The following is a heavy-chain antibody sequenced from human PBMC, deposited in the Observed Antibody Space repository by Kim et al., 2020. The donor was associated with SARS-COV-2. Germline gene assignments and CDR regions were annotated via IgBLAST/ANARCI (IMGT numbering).Heavy chain of an antibody. V-gene: IGHV2-70*11. J-gene: IGHJ6*03. CDR3: ARTRITIFGVVIHPPSYYYMDV. CDR1: GFSLSTSGMC. CDR2: IDWDDDK. D-gene: IGHD3-3*01. Sequence: SGPTLVNPTQTLTLTCTFSGFSLSTSGMCVSWIRQPPGKALEWLARIDWDDDKYYSTSLKTRLTISKDTSKNQVVLTMTNMDPVDTATYYCARTRITIFGVVIHPPSYYYMDVWGTGTTVTVSS.